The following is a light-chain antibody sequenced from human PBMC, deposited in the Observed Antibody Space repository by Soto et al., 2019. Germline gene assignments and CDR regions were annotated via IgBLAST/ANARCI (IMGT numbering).Light chain of an antibody. CDR2: KAS. V-gene: IGKV1-5*03. CDR3: QQYHIYPLT. CDR1: QSIRSW. J-gene: IGKJ4*01. Sequence: DIQMTQSPSTLSASVGDRVTITCRASQSIRSWLAWYQQKPGKGPNLLIYKASTLEGGVPSRFSGSGSGTDFPLAIASLHPDDFATYYCQQYHIYPLTFGGGTKVEIK.